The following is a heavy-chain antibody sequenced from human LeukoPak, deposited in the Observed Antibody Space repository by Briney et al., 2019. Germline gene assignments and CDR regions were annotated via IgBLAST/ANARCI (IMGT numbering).Heavy chain of an antibody. D-gene: IGHD2-2*01. CDR3: ARDPSVVPAAVNWFDP. Sequence: GGSLRLSCAASGFTFRSYGMHWVRQAPGKGLEWVSSISSSSSYIYYADSVKGRFTISRDNAKNSLYLQMNSLRAEDTAVYYCARDPSVVPAAVNWFDPWGQGTLVTVSS. CDR1: GFTFRSYG. V-gene: IGHV3-21*01. J-gene: IGHJ5*02. CDR2: ISSSSSYI.